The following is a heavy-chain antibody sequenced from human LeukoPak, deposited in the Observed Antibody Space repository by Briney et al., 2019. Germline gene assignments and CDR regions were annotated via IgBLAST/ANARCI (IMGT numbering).Heavy chain of an antibody. D-gene: IGHD3-10*01. CDR3: ARAVRWFGELQGFDP. Sequence: SETLSLTCTVSGASISGSGYYWGWIRQPPGKGLEWIGYIYYSGSTYYNPSLKSRVTISVDTSKNQFSLKLSSVTAADTAVYYCARAVRWFGELQGFDPWGQGTLVTVSS. V-gene: IGHV4-39*07. J-gene: IGHJ5*02. CDR2: IYYSGST. CDR1: GASISGSGYY.